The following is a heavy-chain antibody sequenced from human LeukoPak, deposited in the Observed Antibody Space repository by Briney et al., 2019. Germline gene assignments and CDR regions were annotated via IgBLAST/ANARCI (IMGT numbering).Heavy chain of an antibody. CDR1: GFTFSTYG. CDR2: INHNGNVN. Sequence: GGSLRLSCAASGFTFSTYGMHWVRQAPGKGLEWVASINHNGNVNYYVDSVKGRFTISRDNAKNSLYLQMSNLRAEDTAVYFCARGGGLDVWGQGATVTVSS. CDR3: ARGGGLDV. J-gene: IGHJ6*02. V-gene: IGHV3-7*03. D-gene: IGHD3-16*01.